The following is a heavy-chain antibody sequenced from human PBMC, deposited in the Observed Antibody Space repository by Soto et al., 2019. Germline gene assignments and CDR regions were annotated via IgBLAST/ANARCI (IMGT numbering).Heavy chain of an antibody. Sequence: SETLSLTCTVSGGSISSSSYYWGWIRQPPGKGLEWIGSIYYSGSTYYNPSLKSRVTISVDTSKNQFSLKLSSVTAADTAVYYCARSTYYYYCYMDVWGKGTTVTVSS. CDR3: ARSTYYYYCYMDV. V-gene: IGHV4-39*01. J-gene: IGHJ6*03. CDR1: GGSISSSSYY. CDR2: IYYSGST.